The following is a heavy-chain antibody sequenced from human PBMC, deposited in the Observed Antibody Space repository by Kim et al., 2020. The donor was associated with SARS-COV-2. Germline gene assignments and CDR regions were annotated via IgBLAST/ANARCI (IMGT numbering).Heavy chain of an antibody. Sequence: ASVKVSCKASGYTFTSYYMHWVRQAPGQGLEWMGIINPSGGSTSYAQKFQGRVTMTRDTSMSTVYMELSSLRSEDTAVYYCARDLGPDVRDYYYGMDVWGQGTTVTVSS. D-gene: IGHD3-3*01. J-gene: IGHJ6*02. CDR1: GYTFTSYY. CDR2: INPSGGST. CDR3: ARDLGPDVRDYYYGMDV. V-gene: IGHV1-46*01.